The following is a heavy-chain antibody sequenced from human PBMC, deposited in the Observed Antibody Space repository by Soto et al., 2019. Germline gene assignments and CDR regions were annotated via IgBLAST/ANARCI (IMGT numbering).Heavy chain of an antibody. V-gene: IGHV5-51*01. CDR3: ARTRYYYDSSGHNYYYYGMDV. CDR2: IYPGDSDT. CDR1: GYSFTNYW. Sequence: GESLKISCKGSGYSFTNYWIGWVRQMPGKGLEWMGIIYPGDSDTRYSPSFQGQVTISADKSISTAYLQWSSLKASDTAMYYCARTRYYYDSSGHNYYYYGMDVWGQGTTVTVSS. J-gene: IGHJ6*02. D-gene: IGHD3-22*01.